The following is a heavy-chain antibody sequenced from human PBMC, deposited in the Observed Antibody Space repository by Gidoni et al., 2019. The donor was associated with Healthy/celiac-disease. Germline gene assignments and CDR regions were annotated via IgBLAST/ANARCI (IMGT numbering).Heavy chain of an antibody. CDR2: INHSGST. D-gene: IGHD3-22*01. CDR3: ASRARRYYDSSGYRPFDY. CDR1: GGSFSGYY. Sequence: QVQLQQWGAGLLKPSETLSLTCAVYGGSFSGYYWSWIRQPPGKGLEWIGEINHSGSTNYNPSLKSRVTISVDTSKNQFSLKLSSVTAADTAVYYCASRARRYYDSSGYRPFDYWGQGTLVTVSS. V-gene: IGHV4-34*01. J-gene: IGHJ4*02.